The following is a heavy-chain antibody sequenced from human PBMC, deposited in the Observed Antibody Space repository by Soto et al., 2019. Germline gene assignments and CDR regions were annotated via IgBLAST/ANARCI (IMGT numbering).Heavy chain of an antibody. D-gene: IGHD2-21*01. J-gene: IGHJ3*01. CDR2: IKGDGSEE. CDR3: ATISFSALNMRAFDX. Sequence: GGSLRLSCAASGFSFSSYWMSWVRQAPGKGLEWVANIKGDGSEENYVDSLKGRFTISRDNARNTLFLQMDSLRAEDTAVYYCATISFSALNMRAFDXWGRGTMVTVSS. V-gene: IGHV3-7*01. CDR1: GFSFSSYW.